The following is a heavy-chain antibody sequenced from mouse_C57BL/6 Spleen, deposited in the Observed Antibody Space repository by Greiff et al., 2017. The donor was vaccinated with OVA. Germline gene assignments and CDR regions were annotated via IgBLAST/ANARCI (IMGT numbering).Heavy chain of an antibody. CDR2: ISSGSSTI. V-gene: IGHV5-17*01. Sequence: DVQLQESGGGLVKPGGSLKLSCAASGFTFSDYGMHWVRQAPEKGLEWVAYISSGSSTIYYADTVKGRFTISRDNAKNTLFLQMTSLRSEDTAMYYCARFNWDVHYFDYWGQGTTLTVSS. D-gene: IGHD4-1*01. CDR1: GFTFSDYG. CDR3: ARFNWDVHYFDY. J-gene: IGHJ2*01.